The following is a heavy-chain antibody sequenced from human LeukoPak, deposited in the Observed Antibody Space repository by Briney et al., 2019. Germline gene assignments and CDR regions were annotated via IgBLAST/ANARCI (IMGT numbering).Heavy chain of an antibody. Sequence: GGSLRLSCAASGFTFSSYSMNWVRQAPGKGLEWVSSISSSSSYIYYADSVKGRFTISRDNAKNSLYLQMNSLRAEDTAVHYCARSGRYCSGGSCQTRAFDYWGQGTLVTVSS. D-gene: IGHD2-15*01. CDR2: ISSSSSYI. CDR3: ARSGRYCSGGSCQTRAFDY. J-gene: IGHJ4*02. CDR1: GFTFSSYS. V-gene: IGHV3-21*01.